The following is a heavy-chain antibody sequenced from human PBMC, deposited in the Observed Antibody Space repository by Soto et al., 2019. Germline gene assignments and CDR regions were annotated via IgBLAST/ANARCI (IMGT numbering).Heavy chain of an antibody. Sequence: ASVKVSCKASGYTFTSYDINWVRQATGQGLEWMGWMNPNSGNTGYAQKFQGRVTMTRNTSISTAYMELSSLRSEDTAVYYCARGQVLLCFGGSDYGMDVWGQGTTVTVSS. D-gene: IGHD3-10*01. CDR2: MNPNSGNT. J-gene: IGHJ6*02. V-gene: IGHV1-8*01. CDR3: ARGQVLLCFGGSDYGMDV. CDR1: GYTFTSYD.